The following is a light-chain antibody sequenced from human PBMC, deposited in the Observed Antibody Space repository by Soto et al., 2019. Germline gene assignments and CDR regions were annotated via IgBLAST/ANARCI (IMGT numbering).Light chain of an antibody. J-gene: IGKJ5*01. CDR3: QQYENLPYT. CDR1: QVITNY. CDR2: DIS. Sequence: DIQLTQSASSLSASVGDRVTITCQASQVITNYLNWYQQKPGKAPKLLIYDISTLEIGVPSRFSGSGSGTDFTFAISGLQPEDIATYFCQQYENLPYTFGQGTRLETK. V-gene: IGKV1-33*01.